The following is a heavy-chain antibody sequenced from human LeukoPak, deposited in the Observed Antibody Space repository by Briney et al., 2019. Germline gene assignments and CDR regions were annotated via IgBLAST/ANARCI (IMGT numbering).Heavy chain of an antibody. V-gene: IGHV3-11*01. D-gene: IGHD6-13*01. CDR2: ISSSGSTI. CDR1: GFTFSDYY. J-gene: IGHJ4*02. CDR3: ARVGYSSSWYVSPTLYYFDY. Sequence: GGSLRLSCAASGFTFSDYYMSWIRQAPGNGLEWVSYISSSGSTIYYADSVKGRFTISRDNAKNSLYLQMNSLRAEDTAVYYCARVGYSSSWYVSPTLYYFDYWGQGTLVTVSS.